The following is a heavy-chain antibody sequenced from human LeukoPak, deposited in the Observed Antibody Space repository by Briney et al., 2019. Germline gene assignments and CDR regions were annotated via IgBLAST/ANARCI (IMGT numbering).Heavy chain of an antibody. CDR3: ARTSGISCYRPPGCHFYQVMDV. CDR2: IYSSGTT. CDR1: GGSISSGFYY. D-gene: IGHD3-10*01. J-gene: IGHJ6*02. V-gene: IGHV4-61*02. Sequence: PSETLSLTCAVSGGSISSGFYYWNWIRQPAGKGLEWIGRIYSSGTTNYNPSLKSRVTISVDTSKNQFSLKLGSVTAADTAVYYCARTSGISCYRPPGCHFYQVMDVWGQGTTVTVSS.